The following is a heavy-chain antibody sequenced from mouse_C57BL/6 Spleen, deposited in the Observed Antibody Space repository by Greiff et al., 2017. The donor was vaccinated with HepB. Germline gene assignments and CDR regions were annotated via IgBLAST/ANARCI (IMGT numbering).Heavy chain of an antibody. V-gene: IGHV8-12*01. CDR2: IYWDDDK. CDR1: GFSLSTSGMG. Sequence: QVTLKVSGPGILQSSQTLSLTCSFSGFSLSTSGMGVSWIRQPSGKGLEWLAHIYWDDDKRYNPSLKRRVTISKDTSRNQVFLKITSVDTADTATYYWARAYDYAGYYYAMDYWGQGTSVTVSS. CDR3: ARAYDYAGYYYAMDY. D-gene: IGHD2-4*01. J-gene: IGHJ4*01.